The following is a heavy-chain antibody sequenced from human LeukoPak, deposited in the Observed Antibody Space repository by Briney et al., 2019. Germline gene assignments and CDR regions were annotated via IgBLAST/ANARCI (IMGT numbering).Heavy chain of an antibody. CDR3: ARGLWMVPIDY. J-gene: IGHJ4*02. CDR1: GGSFSGYY. D-gene: IGHD3-10*01. Sequence: SETLSLTCAVYGGSFSGYYWSWIRQPPGKGLEWIGEINHSGSTNYSPSLKSRVTISVDTSKNQFSLKLSSVTAADTAVYYCARGLWMVPIDYWGQGTLVTVSS. CDR2: INHSGST. V-gene: IGHV4-34*01.